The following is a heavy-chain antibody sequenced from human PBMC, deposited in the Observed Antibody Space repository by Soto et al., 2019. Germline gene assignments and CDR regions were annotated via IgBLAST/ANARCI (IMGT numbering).Heavy chain of an antibody. J-gene: IGHJ6*02. D-gene: IGHD2-8*02. V-gene: IGHV5-51*01. CDR3: ARQHTVNYYYGMDV. Sequence: GGALKISRKGFGYSLTNYWVGWVRPMPGKGLEWMGIIYPDDSDTSYSPSFQGQVTISADKSISIAYLRWSSLKASDTAMYYCARQHTVNYYYGMDVWGQGTTVTVSS. CDR2: IYPDDSDT. CDR1: GYSLTNYW.